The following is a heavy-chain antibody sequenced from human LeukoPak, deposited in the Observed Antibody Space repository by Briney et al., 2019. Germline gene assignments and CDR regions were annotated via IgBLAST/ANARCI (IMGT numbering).Heavy chain of an antibody. J-gene: IGHJ6*03. D-gene: IGHD3-22*01. CDR1: GYSISSGYY. CDR3: ARGPRSRVDSSGYYYPVSLYYYMDV. V-gene: IGHV4-38-2*02. CDR2: IYHSGST. Sequence: PSETLSLTCTVSGYSISSGYYWGWIRQPPGKGLEWIGSIYHSGSTYYNPSLKSRVTISVDTSKNQFSLKLSSVTAADTAVYYCARGPRSRVDSSGYYYPVSLYYYMDVWGKGTTVTISS.